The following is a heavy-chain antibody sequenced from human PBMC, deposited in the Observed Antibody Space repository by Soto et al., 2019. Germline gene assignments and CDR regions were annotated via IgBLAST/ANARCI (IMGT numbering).Heavy chain of an antibody. CDR2: IYYSGST. D-gene: IGHD1-1*01. V-gene: IGHV4-61*01. CDR1: GGSVSSGSYY. Sequence: SETLSLTCTVSGGSVSSGSYYWSWIRQPPGKGLEWIGYIYYSGSTNYNPSLKSRVTISVDTSKNQFSLKLSSVTAADTAVYYCARRYGYSFDYWGQGTLVTSPQ. CDR3: ARRYGYSFDY. J-gene: IGHJ4*02.